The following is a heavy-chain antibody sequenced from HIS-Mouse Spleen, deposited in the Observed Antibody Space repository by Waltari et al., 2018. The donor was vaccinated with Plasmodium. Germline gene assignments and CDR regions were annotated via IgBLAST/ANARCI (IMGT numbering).Heavy chain of an antibody. CDR2: IYYSGST. D-gene: IGHD1-7*01. CDR1: GGSIRRSSYY. V-gene: IGHV4-39*07. J-gene: IGHJ4*02. CDR3: ARDRITGTSYFDY. Sequence: QLQLQVSGPGLVKPPETLSLACTVSGGSIRRSSYYWGWLRQPPGKGLEWIGSIYYSGSTYYNPTLKSRVTISVDTSKNQFSLKLSSVTAADTAVYYCARDRITGTSYFDYWGQGTLVTVSS.